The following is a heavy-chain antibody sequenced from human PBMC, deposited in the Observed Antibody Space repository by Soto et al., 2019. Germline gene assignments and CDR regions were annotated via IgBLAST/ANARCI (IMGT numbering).Heavy chain of an antibody. CDR1: GFNFGVFG. Sequence: GGSLRLSCAASGFNFGVFGMHWVRQAPGKGLEWLSVLSYEGSEEYYADSVRGRFTISRDNPKNTLFLQMDSLRVDDTGVYYCALTRRSSLLEVAGPGFEYWGQGTLVTVSS. CDR3: ALTRRSSLLEVAGPGFEY. V-gene: IGHV3-30*03. D-gene: IGHD6-19*01. CDR2: LSYEGSEE. J-gene: IGHJ4*02.